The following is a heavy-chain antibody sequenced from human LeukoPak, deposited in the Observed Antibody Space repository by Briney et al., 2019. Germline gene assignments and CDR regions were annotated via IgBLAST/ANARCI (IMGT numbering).Heavy chain of an antibody. V-gene: IGHV3-43D*03. Sequence: GGSLRLSCAASGFTFDDYAMHWVRQASGKGLEWVSHITWDGGSTHYADSVEGRFTISRDNSKNTLYLQMNSLRAEDTAVYYCAKDAPLDYYGSGSYYYFDYWGQGTLVTVSS. D-gene: IGHD3-10*01. CDR3: AKDAPLDYYGSGSYYYFDY. J-gene: IGHJ4*02. CDR1: GFTFDDYA. CDR2: ITWDGGST.